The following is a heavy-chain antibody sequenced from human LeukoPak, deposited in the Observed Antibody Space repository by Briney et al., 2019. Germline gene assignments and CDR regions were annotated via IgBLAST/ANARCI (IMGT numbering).Heavy chain of an antibody. CDR3: ARDALGGRTKFDS. CDR2: INGDGSRI. D-gene: IGHD3-16*01. CDR1: GFTFISHW. V-gene: IGHV3-74*01. Sequence: PGGSLRLSCVASGFTFISHWMHWVRQVPGKGLMWVSRINGDGSRIHYADSVKDRFTISRDNAKNTLDLQMNSLRGDDTAIYYCARDALGGRTKFDSWGQGSLVTVSS. J-gene: IGHJ4*02.